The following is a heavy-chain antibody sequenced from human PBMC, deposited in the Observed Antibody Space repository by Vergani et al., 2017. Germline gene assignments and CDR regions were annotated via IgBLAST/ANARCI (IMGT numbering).Heavy chain of an antibody. V-gene: IGHV1-46*01. CDR3: AGHVAPSHYYYYYMDV. Sequence: QVQLVQSGAEVKKPGASVKVSCKASGYTFTSYYMHWVRQAPGQGLEWMGIINPSGGSTSYAQKFQGRVTMTRDTSTSTVYMELSSLRSEDTAVYYCAGHVAPSHYYYYYMDVWGKGTTVTVSS. J-gene: IGHJ6*03. CDR2: INPSGGST. D-gene: IGHD3-10*01. CDR1: GYTFTSYY.